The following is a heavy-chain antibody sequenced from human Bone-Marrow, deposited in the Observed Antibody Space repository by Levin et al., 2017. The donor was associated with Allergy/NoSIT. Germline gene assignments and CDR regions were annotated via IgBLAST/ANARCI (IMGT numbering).Heavy chain of an antibody. CDR2: IYWDDDK. J-gene: IGHJ4*02. CDR1: GVSVATRGVG. D-gene: IGHD4-17*01. Sequence: SGPTLVKPTQTLTLTCTLSGVSVATRGVGVGWIRQPPGKALEWLALIYWDDDKRYSPSLKTRLSITKDTSKNQVVLTMANMDPVDTATYYCAHRTTVTSFDYWGPGTLVTVSS. CDR3: AHRTTVTSFDY. V-gene: IGHV2-5*02.